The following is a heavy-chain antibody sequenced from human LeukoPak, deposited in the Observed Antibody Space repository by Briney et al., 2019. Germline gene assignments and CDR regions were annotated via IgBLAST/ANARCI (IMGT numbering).Heavy chain of an antibody. CDR2: IWYDGSEK. CDR1: GFTSSYSG. D-gene: IGHD3-10*01. CDR3: AREAGSFDY. J-gene: IGHJ4*02. Sequence: PGTSLRLSCEASGFTSSYSGMHWVRQAPGKGLEWVAVIWYDGSEKYYADSVKGRFTVSRDNAKNSLFLQMSSLRAEDTAVYYCAREAGSFDYWGQGTLVTVSS. V-gene: IGHV3-33*01.